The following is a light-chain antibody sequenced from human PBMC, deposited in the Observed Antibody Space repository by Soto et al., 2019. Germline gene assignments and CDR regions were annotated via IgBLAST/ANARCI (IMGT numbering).Light chain of an antibody. CDR1: QSVSSSY. V-gene: IGKV3-20*01. J-gene: IGKJ4*01. Sequence: EIVLTLSPGTLSLSPGERATLSCRASQSVSSSYLAWYQQKHGQAPRLLIYGASSRATGIPDRFSGGGSGTDFTLTISRLEPEDVAVYYCQQYGSSPTFGGGTKVEIK. CDR2: GAS. CDR3: QQYGSSPT.